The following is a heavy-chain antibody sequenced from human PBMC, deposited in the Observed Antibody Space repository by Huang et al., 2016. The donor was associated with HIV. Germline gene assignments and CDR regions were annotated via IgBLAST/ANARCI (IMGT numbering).Heavy chain of an antibody. D-gene: IGHD1-20*01. CDR3: ARDVRYLHSHYYGMDV. CDR2: ISPSGDVT. CDR1: GQTFTNYY. Sequence: EQLMQSGAEVMKPGASVKISCKASGQTFTNYYVHWVRQAPGPGLEWVGIISPSGDVTRHAQKFRGRLTMTRDAATNTVYMELSSLRSDDTAIYYCARDVRYLHSHYYGMDVWGQGTTVTVFS. J-gene: IGHJ6*02. V-gene: IGHV1-46*01.